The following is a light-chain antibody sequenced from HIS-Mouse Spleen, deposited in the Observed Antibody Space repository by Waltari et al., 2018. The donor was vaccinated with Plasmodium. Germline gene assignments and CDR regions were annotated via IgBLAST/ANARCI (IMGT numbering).Light chain of an antibody. Sequence: SYELTQPPSVSVSPGQTARITCSGDALPKNYAYWYQQKSGQAPVLFIYEDSKRPSGIPERSSGSSSWTMATLTISGAQVEDEADYYCYSTDSSGNHRVFGGGTKLTVL. CDR3: YSTDSSGNHRV. J-gene: IGLJ3*02. CDR1: ALPKNY. CDR2: EDS. V-gene: IGLV3-10*01.